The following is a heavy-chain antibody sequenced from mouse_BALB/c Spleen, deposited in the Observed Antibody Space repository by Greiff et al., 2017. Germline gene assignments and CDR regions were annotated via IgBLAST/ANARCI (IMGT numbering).Heavy chain of an antibody. Sequence: QVQLKESGPGLVAPSQSLSITCTVSGFSLTSYGVHWVRQPPGKGLEWLGVIWAGGSTNYNSALMSRLSISKDNSKSQVFLKMNSLQTDDTAMYYCAIIYYGYDGFAYWGQGTLVTVSA. V-gene: IGHV2-9*02. D-gene: IGHD2-2*01. CDR1: GFSLTSYG. CDR2: IWAGGST. CDR3: AIIYYGYDGFAY. J-gene: IGHJ3*01.